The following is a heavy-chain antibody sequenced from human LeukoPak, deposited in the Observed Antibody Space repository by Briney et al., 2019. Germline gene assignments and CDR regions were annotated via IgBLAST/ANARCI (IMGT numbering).Heavy chain of an antibody. CDR1: GGSISSYY. D-gene: IGHD3-10*01. V-gene: IGHV4-59*12. J-gene: IGHJ4*02. Sequence: SETLSLTCTVSGGSISSYYWSWIRQPPGKGLEWIGYIYYSGSTNYNPSLKSRVTISVDTSKNQFSLKLSSVTAADTAVYYCARGRGYYYGSGSYYNSWGQGTLVTVSS. CDR3: ARGRGYYYGSGSYYNS. CDR2: IYYSGST.